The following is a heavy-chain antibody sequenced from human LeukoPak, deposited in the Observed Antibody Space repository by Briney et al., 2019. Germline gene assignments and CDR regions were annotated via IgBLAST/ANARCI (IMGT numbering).Heavy chain of an antibody. Sequence: GGSLRLSCIASGFTVSSNYMTWVRQAPGKGLEWVSIIYSGGSTYYAESVKGRFTISRDNSKNTLYLQRKSLRAEDTAVYYCARGGAMIRGVFDYWGQGTLVTVSS. CDR3: ARGGAMIRGVFDY. CDR2: IYSGGST. J-gene: IGHJ4*02. CDR1: GFTVSSNY. D-gene: IGHD3-10*01. V-gene: IGHV3-66*01.